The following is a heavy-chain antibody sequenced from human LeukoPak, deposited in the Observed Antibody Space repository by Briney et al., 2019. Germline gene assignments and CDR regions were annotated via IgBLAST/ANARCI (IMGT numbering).Heavy chain of an antibody. D-gene: IGHD2-2*01. J-gene: IGHJ5*02. CDR3: AKLPREYCSSTSCPNWFDT. CDR1: GFTFSSYA. Sequence: PGGSLRLSCAASGFTFSSYAMSWVRQAPGRGLEWVSTISGSGGNTYYADSVKGRFTISRDNSKNTLYLQMNSLRAEDTAVYYCAKLPREYCSSTSCPNWFDTWGQGTLVTVSS. V-gene: IGHV3-23*01. CDR2: ISGSGGNT.